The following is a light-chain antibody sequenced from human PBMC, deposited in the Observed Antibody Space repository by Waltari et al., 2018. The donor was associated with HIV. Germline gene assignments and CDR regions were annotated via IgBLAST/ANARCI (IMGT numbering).Light chain of an antibody. CDR2: SNN. J-gene: IGLJ3*02. Sequence: QSVLTQPPSASGTPGQRVTISCSGSSPNIPSYPVTRYQQLPGTAPKLLIYSNNQRPSGVPDRFSGSKSGTSASLAISGLQSEDEADYYCAAWDDSLNGWVFGGGTKLTVL. CDR1: SPNIPSYP. CDR3: AAWDDSLNGWV. V-gene: IGLV1-44*01.